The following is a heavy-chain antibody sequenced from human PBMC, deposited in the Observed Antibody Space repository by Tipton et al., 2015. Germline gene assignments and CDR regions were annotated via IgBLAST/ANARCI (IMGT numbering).Heavy chain of an antibody. CDR1: AYSISSDYY. D-gene: IGHD2-21*02. J-gene: IGHJ4*02. Sequence: TLSLTCAVSAYSISSDYYWGWIRQPPGKGLEWIGSISHRGDTNYNPSLKSRVTISIDRFKNQFSLKLSSVTAADTAVYYCASPSLPHDRGDYYFQSWGQGSLVTVSS. V-gene: IGHV4-38-2*01. CDR2: ISHRGDT. CDR3: ASPSLPHDRGDYYFQS.